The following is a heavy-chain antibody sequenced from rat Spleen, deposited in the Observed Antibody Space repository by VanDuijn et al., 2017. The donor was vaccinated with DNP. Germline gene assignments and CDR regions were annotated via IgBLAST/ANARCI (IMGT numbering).Heavy chain of an antibody. CDR1: GVSLTNFG. CDR2: MSGAGAT. J-gene: IGHJ3*01. D-gene: IGHD1-2*01. CDR3: TGGGSTIYPLIY. V-gene: IGHV2S12*01. Sequence: QVQLRESGPGLVQPSQTLSLACTVSGVSLTNFGVNWVRQPPGKGLEWIAAMSGAGATYYNSVLKSRLSFSTYPSRNQVFLHIDSLQTEDTAIYFCTGGGSTIYPLIYWGQGTLVTVSS.